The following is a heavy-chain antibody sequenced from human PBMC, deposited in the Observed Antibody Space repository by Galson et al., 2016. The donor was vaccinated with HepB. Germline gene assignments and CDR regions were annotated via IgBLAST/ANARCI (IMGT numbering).Heavy chain of an antibody. Sequence: SLRLSCAASGFRFSNYGMTWVRQAPGKGLEWVSSINAGGGSTYYADSVKGRFTISRDNSKSTLYPQMNSLRAEDTALYCCFYGDRHSSDYWGQGTLVTVSS. D-gene: IGHD4-17*01. J-gene: IGHJ4*02. CDR2: INAGGGST. V-gene: IGHV3-23*01. CDR3: FYGDRHSSDY. CDR1: GFRFSNYG.